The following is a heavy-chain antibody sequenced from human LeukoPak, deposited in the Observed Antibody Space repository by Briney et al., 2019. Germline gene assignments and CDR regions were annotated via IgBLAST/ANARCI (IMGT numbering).Heavy chain of an antibody. CDR1: GFTFSSYW. CDR3: ARDYGLELLGYDY. Sequence: PWGSLRLSCAASGFTFSSYWMSWVRQAPGKGLEWVANIKQDGSEKYYVDSVKGRFTISKDNAKNSLYLQMNSLRAEDTAVYYCARDYGLELLGYDYWGQGTLVTVSS. V-gene: IGHV3-7*01. J-gene: IGHJ4*02. D-gene: IGHD1-7*01. CDR2: IKQDGSEK.